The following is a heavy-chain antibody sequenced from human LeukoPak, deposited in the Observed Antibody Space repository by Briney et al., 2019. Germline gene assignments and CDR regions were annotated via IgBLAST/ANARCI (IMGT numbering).Heavy chain of an antibody. CDR1: GFTFSDNS. CDR3: ARDLSGVTGYTYGRGIDY. CDR2: IKQDGSEN. Sequence: PGQCRRLSCLAAGFTFSDNSMDWVRPAPGKALGWVATIKQDGSENIYVNSVKGPSTISRDNAKTSLYLQMNSLRAEDTAVYYGARDLSGVTGYTYGRGIDYWGQGTLVTVSS. V-gene: IGHV3-7*01. D-gene: IGHD5-18*01. J-gene: IGHJ4*02.